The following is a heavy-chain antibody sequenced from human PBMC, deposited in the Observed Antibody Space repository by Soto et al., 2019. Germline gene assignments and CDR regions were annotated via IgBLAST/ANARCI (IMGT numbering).Heavy chain of an antibody. CDR2: IYSNGNT. D-gene: IGHD4-17*01. Sequence: EVKLVESGGGLVQPGGSLRLSCAASGVTVSNNYMTWVRQAPGKGLELVASIYSNGNTFYADSVKGRFTSSRDNAKNTLYLQMNSLRIEDTAVYYCARNGPVTTLGYWGQGTLVTVSS. CDR3: ARNGPVTTLGY. CDR1: GVTVSNNY. J-gene: IGHJ4*02. V-gene: IGHV3-66*01.